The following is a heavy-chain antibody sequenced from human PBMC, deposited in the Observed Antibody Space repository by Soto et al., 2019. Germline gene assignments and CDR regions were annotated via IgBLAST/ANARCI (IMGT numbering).Heavy chain of an antibody. CDR3: AGVGEVVPSARCRYYYYGIYV. D-gene: IGHD2-2*01. J-gene: IGHJ6*02. Sequence: GASVKVSCKASGYTFTSYGISWGRQAPGQGLEWMGWISAYNGNTNYAQKLQGRVTMTTDTSTSTAYMELRSLRSDDTAVYYCAGVGEVVPSARCRYYYYGIYVRGQRTTVTVS. CDR2: ISAYNGNT. V-gene: IGHV1-18*01. CDR1: GYTFTSYG.